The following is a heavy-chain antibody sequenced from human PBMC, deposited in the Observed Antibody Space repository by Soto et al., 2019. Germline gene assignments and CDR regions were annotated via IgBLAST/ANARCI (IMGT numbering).Heavy chain of an antibody. CDR3: ARVMEMVNSGWYEY. Sequence: GGSLRLSCAASGFTFSSYAMHWVRQAPGKGLEYVSAISSNGGSTYYANSVKGRFTISRDNSKNTLYLQMGSLRAEDMAVYYCARVMEMVNSGWYEYWGQGTLVTVSS. CDR1: GFTFSSYA. V-gene: IGHV3-64*01. D-gene: IGHD6-19*01. J-gene: IGHJ4*02. CDR2: ISSNGGST.